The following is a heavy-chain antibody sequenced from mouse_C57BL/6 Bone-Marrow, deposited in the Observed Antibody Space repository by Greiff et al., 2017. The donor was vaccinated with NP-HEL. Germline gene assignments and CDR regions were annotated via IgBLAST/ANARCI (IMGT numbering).Heavy chain of an antibody. CDR1: GFSLTSYG. V-gene: IGHV2-2*01. D-gene: IGHD1-1*01. J-gene: IGHJ4*01. Sequence: QVQLQQSGPGLVQPSQCLSITCTVSGFSLTSYGVHWVRQSPGKGLEWLGVIWSGGSTDYNAAFISRLSISKDNSKSHVFFKMNSLHADDTAIYYCARNVGGSSPYYYAMDYWGQGTSVTVSS. CDR2: IWSGGST. CDR3: ARNVGGSSPYYYAMDY.